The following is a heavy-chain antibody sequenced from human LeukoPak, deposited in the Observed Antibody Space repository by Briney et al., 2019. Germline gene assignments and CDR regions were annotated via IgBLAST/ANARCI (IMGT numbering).Heavy chain of an antibody. CDR3: ARGSAGAFDI. Sequence: PGRSLRLSCAASGFTFSSYAMHWVRQAPGKGLEWVAVISYDGSNKYHADSVKGRFTISRDNSKNTLYLQMNSLRAEDTAVYHCARGSAGAFDIWGQGTMVTVSS. V-gene: IGHV3-30*14. CDR2: ISYDGSNK. J-gene: IGHJ3*02. CDR1: GFTFSSYA.